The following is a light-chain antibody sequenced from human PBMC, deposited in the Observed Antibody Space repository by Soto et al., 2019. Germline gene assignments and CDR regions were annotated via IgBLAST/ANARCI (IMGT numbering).Light chain of an antibody. V-gene: IGKV1-39*01. CDR2: AAS. J-gene: IGKJ2*01. CDR3: QKSYSIPYT. Sequence: DIQMTQSPSSLSASLGDRVTITCRASQSISTYLNWYQQKPGKAHKLLIYAASTLQSGVPSRFSGSGSGTDFTLTISSLQPEDFATYYCQKSYSIPYTFGQGTKLEIK. CDR1: QSISTY.